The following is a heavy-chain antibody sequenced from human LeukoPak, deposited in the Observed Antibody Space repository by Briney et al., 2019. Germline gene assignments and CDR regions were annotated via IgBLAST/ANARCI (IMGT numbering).Heavy chain of an antibody. CDR1: GFTFSSYS. CDR3: ARDSSLRAADP. V-gene: IGHV3-7*01. CDR2: IKQDGSEK. J-gene: IGHJ5*02. Sequence: GGSLRLSCAASGFTFSSYSMSWVRQAPGKGLEWVANIKQDGSEKYYVDSVKGRFTISRDNAKNSLYLQMNSLRAEDTAVYYCARDSSLRAADPWGQGTLVTVSS. D-gene: IGHD6-13*01.